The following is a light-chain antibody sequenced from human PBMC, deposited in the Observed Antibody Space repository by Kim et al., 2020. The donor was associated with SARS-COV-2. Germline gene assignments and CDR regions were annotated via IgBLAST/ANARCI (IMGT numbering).Light chain of an antibody. V-gene: IGKV3-20*01. CDR2: GAS. CDR1: QSVSRNF. J-gene: IGKJ2*01. CDR3: QQYGTSLYT. Sequence: LSPRQGATLSCRASQSVSRNFLTWYQQKPGQAPRLLIFGASTRATGIPDRFSGSGSGTDFTLTINRLEPEDFAVYYCQQYGTSLYTFGQGTKLEI.